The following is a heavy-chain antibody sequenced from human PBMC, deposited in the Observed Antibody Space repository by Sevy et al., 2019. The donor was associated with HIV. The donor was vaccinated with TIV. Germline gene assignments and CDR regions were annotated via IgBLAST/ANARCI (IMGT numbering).Heavy chain of an antibody. CDR3: AKDRGDYGDYLGWFDP. J-gene: IGHJ5*02. Sequence: GGSLRLSCAASGFTFSSYAMSWVRQAPGKGLEWVSAISGSGGSTYNADSVKGRFTISRDNSKNTLYLQMNSLRAEDTAVYYCAKDRGDYGDYLGWFDPWGQGTLVTVSS. V-gene: IGHV3-23*01. CDR2: ISGSGGST. CDR1: GFTFSSYA. D-gene: IGHD4-17*01.